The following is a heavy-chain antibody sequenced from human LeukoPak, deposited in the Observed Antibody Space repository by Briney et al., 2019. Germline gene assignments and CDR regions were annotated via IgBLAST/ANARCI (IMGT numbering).Heavy chain of an antibody. Sequence: GASVKVSCKASGGTFSSYAISWVRQAPGQGLEWMGRIIPILGTANYAQKFQGRVTITADKSTSTAYMELSSLRSEDTAVYYCARGSIGYYYDSSGYYWFQHWGQGTLVTVSS. CDR3: ARGSIGYYYDSSGYYWFQH. CDR2: IIPILGTA. J-gene: IGHJ1*01. CDR1: GGTFSSYA. D-gene: IGHD3-22*01. V-gene: IGHV1-69*04.